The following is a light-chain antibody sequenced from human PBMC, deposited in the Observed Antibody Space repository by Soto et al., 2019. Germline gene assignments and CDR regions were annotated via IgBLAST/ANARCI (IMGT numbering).Light chain of an antibody. CDR3: QQANSFPWT. CDR2: AAS. J-gene: IGKJ1*01. CDR1: QGISSW. V-gene: IGKV1-12*01. Sequence: DIQMTQSPSSVSASVGDRVTMTCRASQGISSWLVWYQQKPGKAPKLLIYAASSLQSGVPSRFSGSGSGTDFTLTISGLQPEDLATYYCQQANSFPWTFAQGTKVEIK.